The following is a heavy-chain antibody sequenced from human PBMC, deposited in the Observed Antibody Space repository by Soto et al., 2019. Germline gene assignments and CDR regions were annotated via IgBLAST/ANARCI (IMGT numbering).Heavy chain of an antibody. Sequence: GASVKVSCKASGYTFNSYYIHWVRKAPGQGLEWMGWINPNSDVTGYAQSFQGRVTMTRDMSMTTAYMDLTRLRSDDTAVYYCVRVGLNRNYDFDFWGQGTLVTVSS. CDR2: INPNSDVT. D-gene: IGHD3-16*01. CDR3: VRVGLNRNYDFDF. CDR1: GYTFNSYY. J-gene: IGHJ4*02. V-gene: IGHV1-2*02.